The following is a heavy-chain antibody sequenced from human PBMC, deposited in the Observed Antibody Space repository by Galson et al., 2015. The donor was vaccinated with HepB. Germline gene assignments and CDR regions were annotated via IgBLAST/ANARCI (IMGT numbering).Heavy chain of an antibody. CDR3: AKTQLGIGNFDY. V-gene: IGHV3-30*02. Sequence: SLRLSCAASGFTLSSYGMHWVRQAPGKGLEWVAFIRYDGSNKYYADSVKGRFTISRDNSKNTLYLQMNSLGAEDTAVYYCAKTQLGIGNFDYWGQGTLVTVSS. CDR1: GFTLSSYG. D-gene: IGHD2-2*01. CDR2: IRYDGSNK. J-gene: IGHJ4*02.